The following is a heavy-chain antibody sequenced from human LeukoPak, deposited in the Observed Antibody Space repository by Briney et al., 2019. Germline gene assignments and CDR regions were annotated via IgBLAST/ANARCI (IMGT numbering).Heavy chain of an antibody. CDR3: ARDPDGYCSSTSCPGAFDY. CDR1: GFTFSSYG. D-gene: IGHD2-2*01. Sequence: RPGGSLRLSCAASGFTFSSYGMHWVRQAPGKGLEWVAVIWYDGSNKYYADSVKGRFTISRDNSKNTLYLQMNSLRAEDTAVYYCARDPDGYCSSTSCPGAFDYWGQGTLVTVSS. V-gene: IGHV3-33*01. CDR2: IWYDGSNK. J-gene: IGHJ4*02.